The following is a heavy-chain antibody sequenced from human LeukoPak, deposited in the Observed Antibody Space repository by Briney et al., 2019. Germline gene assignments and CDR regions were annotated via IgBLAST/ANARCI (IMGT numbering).Heavy chain of an antibody. J-gene: IGHJ4*02. CDR2: LNPNSGST. Sequence: ASVKVSCKTSRYSFTNYDINWVRQASGLGLEWMGWLNPNSGSTGYAHKFQGRVTFTRNAAMNTAYMDLSSLTSEDTAVYYCARGRGAGYFDSWGQGTLVTVSS. D-gene: IGHD2-15*01. CDR1: RYSFTNYD. V-gene: IGHV1-8*02. CDR3: ARGRGAGYFDS.